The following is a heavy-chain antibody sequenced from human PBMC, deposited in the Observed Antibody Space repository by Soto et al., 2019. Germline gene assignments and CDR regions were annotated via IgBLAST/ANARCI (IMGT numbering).Heavy chain of an antibody. CDR3: ARANLQSGDHWFDP. J-gene: IGHJ5*02. CDR2: INHRGST. D-gene: IGHD7-27*01. Sequence: SETLSLTCAVYGGSFSGYYWSWIRQPPGKGRGGIGEINHRGSTNYNRSLKSRVTISVDTSKNQFSLKLSSVTAADTAVYYCARANLQSGDHWFDPWGQGTLVTVSS. CDR1: GGSFSGYY. V-gene: IGHV4-34*01.